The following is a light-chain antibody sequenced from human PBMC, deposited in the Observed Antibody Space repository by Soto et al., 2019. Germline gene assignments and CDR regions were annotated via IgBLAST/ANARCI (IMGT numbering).Light chain of an antibody. V-gene: IGKV1-39*01. J-gene: IGKJ5*01. CDR1: QSIGTY. CDR2: AAS. CDR3: QQYNSFSIT. Sequence: DIQMTQSPSSLSASVGDRVTISCLASQSIGTYVSWYQQKPGRAPKLQIYAASNLQSGVPSRFSGSGSGTEFSLTISSLQPDDFATYYCQQYNSFSITFGQGTRLEIK.